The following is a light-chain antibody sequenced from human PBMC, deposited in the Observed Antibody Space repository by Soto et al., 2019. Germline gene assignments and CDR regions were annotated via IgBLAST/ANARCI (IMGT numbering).Light chain of an antibody. CDR2: RNS. CDR3: QSYDSSLSEWV. Sequence: QSVLTQPPSVSGAPGQRVTISCTGSSSNIGAGYDVHWYQQLPRTAPKLLIYRNSNRPSGVPDRFSAAKSGTSASLAITGRQGEDEADYYCQSYDSSLSEWVFGGGTKLTVL. V-gene: IGLV1-40*01. J-gene: IGLJ2*01. CDR1: SSNIGAGYD.